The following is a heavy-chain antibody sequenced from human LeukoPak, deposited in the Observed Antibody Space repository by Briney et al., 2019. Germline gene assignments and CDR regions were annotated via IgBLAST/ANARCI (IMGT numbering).Heavy chain of an antibody. CDR2: ISYDGGNK. Sequence: GGSLRLSCAASGFTFTSYSMNWVRQAPGKGLEWVAVISYDGGNKYYADSVKGRFTISRDNSKNTLYLQMNSLRAEDTAVYYCAKDWGVVVVAATYFDYWGQGTLVTVSS. J-gene: IGHJ4*02. V-gene: IGHV3-30*18. CDR1: GFTFTSYS. CDR3: AKDWGVVVVAATYFDY. D-gene: IGHD2-15*01.